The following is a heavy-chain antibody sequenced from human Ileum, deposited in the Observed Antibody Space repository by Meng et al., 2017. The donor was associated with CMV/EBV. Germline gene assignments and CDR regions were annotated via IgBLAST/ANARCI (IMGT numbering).Heavy chain of an antibody. J-gene: IGHJ4*02. V-gene: IGHV1-69*12. CDR2: ISPIFRTS. Sequence: QVQLVQSGAEVKKPGFSVKVSCEGSGGTFSSNAISWVRHAPGQGLEWMGVISPIFRTSNYAQKFQGRLTITADESTSTAYMELSSLTSGDTAVYYCATSGRGPKYYFDYWGQGTLVTVSS. CDR3: ATSGRGPKYYFDY. CDR1: GGTFSSNA. D-gene: IGHD1-14*01.